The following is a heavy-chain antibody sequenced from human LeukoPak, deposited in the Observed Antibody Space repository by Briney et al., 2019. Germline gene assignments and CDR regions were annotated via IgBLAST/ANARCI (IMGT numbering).Heavy chain of an antibody. J-gene: IGHJ3*02. D-gene: IGHD1-26*01. CDR2: INPNSGGT. V-gene: IGHV1-2*02. CDR3: ARSIVGASRKAFDI. Sequence: ASVKVSCKASGYTFTGYYMHWVRQAPGQGLEWMGWINPNSGGTNYAQKFQGRVTMTRDTSISTAYMELSRLRSDDTAVYYCARSIVGASRKAFDIWGQGIMVTVSS. CDR1: GYTFTGYY.